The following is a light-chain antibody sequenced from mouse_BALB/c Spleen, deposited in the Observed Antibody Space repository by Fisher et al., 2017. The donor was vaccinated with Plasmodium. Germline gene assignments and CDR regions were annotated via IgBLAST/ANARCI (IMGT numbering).Light chain of an antibody. Sequence: DIVITQTPATLSVTPGDGVSLSCRASQSLSNYLHWYQQKSHESPMLLIKHASQSISGIPSRFSGSGSGTDFTLKISRVEAEDLGVYFCSQSTHVPYTFGGGTKLEIK. J-gene: IGKJ2*01. CDR2: HAS. CDR3: SQSTHVPYT. V-gene: IGKV5-45*01. CDR1: QSLSNY.